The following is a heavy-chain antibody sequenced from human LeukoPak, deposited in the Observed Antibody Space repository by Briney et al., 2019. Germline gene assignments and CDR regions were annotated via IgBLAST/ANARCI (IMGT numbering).Heavy chain of an antibody. CDR3: ASGLRGYSSFCDY. CDR2: INHSGST. D-gene: IGHD5-18*01. J-gene: IGHJ4*02. V-gene: IGHV4-34*01. Sequence: SETLSLTCAVYGGSFSGYYWSWIRQPPGKGLEWIGEINHSGSTNYNPSLKSRVTISVDTSKNQFSLKLSSVTAADTAVYYCASGLRGYSSFCDYWGQGTLVTVSS. CDR1: GGSFSGYY.